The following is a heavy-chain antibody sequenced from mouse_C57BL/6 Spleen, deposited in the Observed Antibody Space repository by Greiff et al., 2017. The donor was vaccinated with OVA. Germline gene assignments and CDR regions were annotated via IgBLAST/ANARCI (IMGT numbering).Heavy chain of an antibody. CDR1: GYTFTDYE. CDR3: TPFYGSSYWYFDV. V-gene: IGHV1-15*01. CDR2: IDPETGGT. J-gene: IGHJ1*03. Sequence: VQLQQSGAELVRPGASVTLSCKASGYTFTDYEMHWVKQTPVHGLEWIGAIDPETGGTAYNQKFKGKAILTADKSSSTAYMELRSLTSEDSAVYYCTPFYGSSYWYFDVWGTGTTVTVSS. D-gene: IGHD1-1*01.